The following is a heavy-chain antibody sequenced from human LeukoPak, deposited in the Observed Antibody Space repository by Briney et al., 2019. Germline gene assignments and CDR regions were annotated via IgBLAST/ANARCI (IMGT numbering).Heavy chain of an antibody. CDR2: IYYSGST. CDR3: ARAGYSSGWYNYYFDY. J-gene: IGHJ4*02. Sequence: SETLSLTCTVSGGSISRGDYYWSWIRQPPGKGLEWIGYIYYSGSTYYNPSLKSRVTISVDTSKNQFSLKLSSVTAADTAVYYCARAGYSSGWYNYYFDYWGQGTLVTVSS. V-gene: IGHV4-30-4*01. D-gene: IGHD6-19*01. CDR1: GGSISRGDYY.